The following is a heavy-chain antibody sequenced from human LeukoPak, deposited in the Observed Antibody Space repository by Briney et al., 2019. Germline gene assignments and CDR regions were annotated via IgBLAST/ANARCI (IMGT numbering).Heavy chain of an antibody. J-gene: IGHJ5*02. Sequence: PGGSLRLSCTASGFIFKSFAMTWVRQAPGKGLEWVSVIYSGGSTYYADSVKGRFTISRDNSKNTLYLQMNSLRAEDTAVYYCARGGDLWGQGTLVTVSS. V-gene: IGHV3-66*02. CDR1: GFIFKSFA. CDR3: ARGGDL. CDR2: IYSGGST.